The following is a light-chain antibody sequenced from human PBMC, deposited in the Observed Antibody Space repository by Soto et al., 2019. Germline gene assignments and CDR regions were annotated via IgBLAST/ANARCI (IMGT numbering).Light chain of an antibody. CDR1: SSDVGNYNL. CDR2: EGD. V-gene: IGLV2-23*01. CDR3: CSFALRSTLI. J-gene: IGLJ2*01. Sequence: QSALTQPASVSGSPGQSITISCTGTSSDVGNYNLVSWYQLYPGKAPKLMIYEGDKRPSGVSHRFFGSKSGNTASLTISGLQAEDEADYYCCSFALRSTLIFGGGTKLTVL.